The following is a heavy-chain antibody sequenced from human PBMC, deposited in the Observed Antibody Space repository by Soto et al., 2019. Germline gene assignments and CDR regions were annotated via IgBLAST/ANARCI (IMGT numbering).Heavy chain of an antibody. V-gene: IGHV4-4*02. CDR1: GGSISTSNW. Sequence: QVQLQESGPGLVKPSGTLSLTCAVSGGSISTSNWWSWVRQPPGKGLEWIGEVYHSGSTNYNQSSKSRVATSVDKSVTQFPLKLNSVTAADTAPDYCARTSTSGTRSDYWGQGSLVTVSS. CDR2: VYHSGST. CDR3: ARTSTSGTRSDY. D-gene: IGHD1-1*01. J-gene: IGHJ4*02.